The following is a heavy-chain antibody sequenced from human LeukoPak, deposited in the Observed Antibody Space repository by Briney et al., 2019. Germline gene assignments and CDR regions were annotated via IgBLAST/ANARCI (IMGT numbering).Heavy chain of an antibody. J-gene: IGHJ4*02. V-gene: IGHV1-69*06. D-gene: IGHD2-2*01. CDR1: GGTFSSHV. Sequence: VASVKVSCKTSGGTFSSHVISWVRQAPGQGLEWMGGIIPIFGTANYAQKFQGRVTITADKFTNKVYMELSSLRSDDTAIYFYARVNGYCSSISCFLDYWGQGTLVTVSS. CDR2: IIPIFGTA. CDR3: ARVNGYCSSISCFLDY.